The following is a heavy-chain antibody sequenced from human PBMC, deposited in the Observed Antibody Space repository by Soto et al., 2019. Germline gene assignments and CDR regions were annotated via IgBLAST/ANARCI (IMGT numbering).Heavy chain of an antibody. CDR1: GGSLRSRGYY. CDR3: ARVGEIVGDY. D-gene: IGHD3-10*01. CDR2: IYYSVST. Sequence: QVQLQESCPGLVQPSQTLSLTFTVSGGSLRSRGYYLSWIRQHPGKGLEWIGYIYYSVSTYYNPSLKSRVTISVDTSKNQFSLNLNSVTAADTAVYYCARVGEIVGDYWGQGTLVTVSS. V-gene: IGHV4-31*03. J-gene: IGHJ4*02.